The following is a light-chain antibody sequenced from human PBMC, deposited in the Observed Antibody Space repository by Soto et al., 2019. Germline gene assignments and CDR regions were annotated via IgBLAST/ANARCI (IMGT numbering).Light chain of an antibody. CDR2: AAS. J-gene: IGKJ1*01. CDR3: QQYNNWPPRT. V-gene: IGKV3-15*01. CDR1: QSVITN. Sequence: EIVLTQSPGTLSLSPGERATLSCRASQSVITNYIACYRQKPGQAPRLLIYAASSRANGIPARFSGSGSGTEFTLTISSLQSEDFAVYDGQQYNNWPPRTFGQGTQVDIK.